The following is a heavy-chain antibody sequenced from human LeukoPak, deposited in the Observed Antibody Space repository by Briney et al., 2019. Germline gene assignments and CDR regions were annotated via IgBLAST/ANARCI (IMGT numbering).Heavy chain of an antibody. CDR1: GYTFTSYY. D-gene: IGHD2-2*01. Sequence: ASVKVSCKASGYTFTSYYMHWVRQAPGQGLEWMGIINPSGGSTSYAQKFQGRVTMTRDMSTSTVYMELSSLRSEDTAVHYCARAFGGVRYCSSTSCYAAGFDVWGKGTTVTVSS. CDR2: INPSGGST. V-gene: IGHV1-46*01. J-gene: IGHJ6*04. CDR3: ARAFGGVRYCSSTSCYAAGFDV.